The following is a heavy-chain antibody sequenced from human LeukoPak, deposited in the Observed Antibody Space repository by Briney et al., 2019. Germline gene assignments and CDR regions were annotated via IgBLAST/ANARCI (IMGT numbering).Heavy chain of an antibody. D-gene: IGHD5-12*01. CDR1: GFTFSSYS. J-gene: IGHJ4*02. CDR2: ISSSSSYI. Sequence: GGSLRLSCAASGFTFSSYSMNWVRQAPGKGLEWVSSISSSSSYIYYADSVKGRFTISRDNAKNSLYLQMNSLRAEDTAVYYCAKDGRSGYDDYFDYWGQGTLVTVSS. CDR3: AKDGRSGYDDYFDY. V-gene: IGHV3-21*04.